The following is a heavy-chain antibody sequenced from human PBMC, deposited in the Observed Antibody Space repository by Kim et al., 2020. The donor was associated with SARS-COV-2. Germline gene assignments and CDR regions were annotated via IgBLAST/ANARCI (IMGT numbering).Heavy chain of an antibody. CDR3: AKDLVGYYGSGSYYSDDAFDI. CDR2: ISGSGGST. Sequence: GGSLRLSCAASGFTFSSYAMSWVRQAPGKGLEWVSAISGSGGSTYYADSVKGRFTISRDNSKNTLYLQMNSLRAEDTAVYYCAKDLVGYYGSGSYYSDDAFDIWGQGTMVTVSS. V-gene: IGHV3-23*01. D-gene: IGHD3-10*01. J-gene: IGHJ3*02. CDR1: GFTFSSYA.